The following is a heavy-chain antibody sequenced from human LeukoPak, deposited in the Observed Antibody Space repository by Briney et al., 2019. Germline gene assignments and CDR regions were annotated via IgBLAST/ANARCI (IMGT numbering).Heavy chain of an antibody. D-gene: IGHD2-15*01. CDR3: ARAVASNWFDP. V-gene: IGHV3-7*04. CDR1: GFTFSSYW. CDR2: IKEDGSEK. Sequence: GGSLRLSCAASGFTFSSYWMSWVRKAPGKGLEWVANIKEDGSEKNYVDSVKGRFTISRDNAKNSLYLQMNSLRAEDTAVYYCARAVASNWFDPWGQGTLVTVSS. J-gene: IGHJ5*02.